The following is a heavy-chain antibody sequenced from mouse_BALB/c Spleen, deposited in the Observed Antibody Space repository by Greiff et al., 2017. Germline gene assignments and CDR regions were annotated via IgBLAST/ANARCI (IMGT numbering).Heavy chain of an antibody. CDR1: GYSITSGYY. CDR3: ARDYGSSFDY. V-gene: IGHV3-6*02. CDR2: ISYDGSN. J-gene: IGHJ2*01. D-gene: IGHD1-1*01. Sequence: DVKVEESGPGLVKPSQSLSLTCSVTGYSITSGYYWNWIRQFPGNKLEWMGYISYDGSNNYNPSLKNRISITRDTSKNQFFLKLNSVTTEDTATYYCARDYGSSFDYWGQGTTLTVSS.